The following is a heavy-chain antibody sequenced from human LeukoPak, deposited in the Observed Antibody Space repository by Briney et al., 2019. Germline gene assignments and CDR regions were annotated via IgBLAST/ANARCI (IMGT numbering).Heavy chain of an antibody. CDR2: IYTSGST. Sequence: SETLSLTCTVSGGSISSCSYYWSWIRQPAGKGLEWIGRIYTSGSTNYNPSLKSRVTISVDTSKNQFSLNLSSVTAADTAVNYGARGDSGSDWFDPWGQGTLVTVSS. V-gene: IGHV4-61*02. CDR1: GGSISSCSYY. CDR3: ARGDSGSDWFDP. J-gene: IGHJ5*02. D-gene: IGHD1-26*01.